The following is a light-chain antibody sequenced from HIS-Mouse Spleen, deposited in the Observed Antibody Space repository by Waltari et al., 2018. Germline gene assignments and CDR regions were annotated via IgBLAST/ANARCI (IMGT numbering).Light chain of an antibody. CDR3: SSYTSSSSWV. V-gene: IGLV2-14*01. CDR1: SSDVGGYNY. CDR2: EVS. Sequence: QSALTQPASVSGSPGQSITISCTGTSSDVGGYNYVSWYQQHPGKAPKLMIDEVSNRPSGVFNRFAGSKSGNTASLTISGLQAEDEADYYCSSYTSSSSWVFGGGTKLTVL. J-gene: IGLJ3*02.